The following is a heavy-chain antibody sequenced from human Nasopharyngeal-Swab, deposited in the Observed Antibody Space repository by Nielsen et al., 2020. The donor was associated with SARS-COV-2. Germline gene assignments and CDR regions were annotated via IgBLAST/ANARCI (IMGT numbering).Heavy chain of an antibody. CDR3: ARDSARYPGGMDV. Sequence: ASVKVSCKASGYTFTSYYVHWVRQAPGQGLEWMGIINPSGGSTSYAQKFQGRVTMTRDTSTSTVYMELSSLRSDDTAVYYCARDSARYPGGMDVWGQGTTVTVSS. V-gene: IGHV1-46*01. D-gene: IGHD3-10*01. J-gene: IGHJ6*02. CDR2: INPSGGST. CDR1: GYTFTSYY.